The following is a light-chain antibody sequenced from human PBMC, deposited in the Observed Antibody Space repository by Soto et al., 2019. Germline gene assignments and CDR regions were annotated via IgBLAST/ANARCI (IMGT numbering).Light chain of an antibody. CDR1: SSSIGSNP. CDR2: SNN. Sequence: QSVLTQPPSASGTPGQRVTISCSGSSSSIGSNPVNWYQQSPGTAPTLLIYSNNQRPSGVPDRFSGSKSGTSGSLAISGLQSEDEADYYCAAWDDSLNALVFGGGTKLTV. V-gene: IGLV1-44*01. CDR3: AAWDDSLNALV. J-gene: IGLJ2*01.